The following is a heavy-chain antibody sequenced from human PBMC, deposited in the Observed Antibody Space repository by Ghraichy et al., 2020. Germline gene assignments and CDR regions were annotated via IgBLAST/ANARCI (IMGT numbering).Heavy chain of an antibody. Sequence: ETLSLTCAASGFTFSNYWLSWYRQAPGRGLEWVANIKADGSQKYYVDSVKGRFTVSRDNAQNSLYLQMNSLRAEDAAVYYCARDSNWSSDYWGQGTLVTVSS. CDR3: ARDSNWSSDY. CDR1: GFTFSNYW. J-gene: IGHJ4*02. CDR2: IKADGSQK. D-gene: IGHD6-13*01. V-gene: IGHV3-7*05.